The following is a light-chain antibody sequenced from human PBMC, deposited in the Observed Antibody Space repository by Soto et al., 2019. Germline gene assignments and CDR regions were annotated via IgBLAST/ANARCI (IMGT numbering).Light chain of an antibody. CDR2: DVY. J-gene: IGLJ3*02. Sequence: QSALTQPASVSGSPGQSITISCTGTSSDVGGYNYVSWYQQYPGKAPKLLIYDVYNRPSGVSNRFSGSKSGNTASLTISGLQAEDEAHYHCTSYTSTDIGVFVGVTNVTVL. CDR3: TSYTSTDIGV. V-gene: IGLV2-14*03. CDR1: SSDVGGYNY.